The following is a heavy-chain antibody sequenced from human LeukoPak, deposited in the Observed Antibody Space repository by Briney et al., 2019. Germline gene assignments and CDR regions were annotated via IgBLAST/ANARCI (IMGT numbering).Heavy chain of an antibody. CDR1: GYTFTSYY. CDR3: ARYGFSAVWQGGWHAFDI. J-gene: IGHJ3*02. Sequence: ASVKVSCKASGYTFTSYYMHWVRQAPGQGLEWMGIFNPTTGDTTYAQKFQGRLTMTRDMSTSTVYMELSSLTSEATAVFYCARYGFSAVWQGGWHAFDIWGQGTVVTVSS. D-gene: IGHD2-15*01. V-gene: IGHV1-46*01. CDR2: FNPTTGDT.